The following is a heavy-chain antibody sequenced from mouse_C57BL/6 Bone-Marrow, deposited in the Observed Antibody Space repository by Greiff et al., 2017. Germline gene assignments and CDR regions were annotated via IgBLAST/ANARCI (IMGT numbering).Heavy chain of an antibody. Sequence: VQLQQSGAELVKPGASVKRSCKASGYTFTTYPREGMKQNHGKSLEWTGNFHPYNDDTKNNEKFKGKATLTVEKSSSTVSLALSRLTSGVSAVYYGARGIDSSGAWFAYWGQGTLVTVSA. CDR1: GYTFTTYP. CDR3: ARGIDSSGAWFAY. D-gene: IGHD3-2*02. J-gene: IGHJ3*01. CDR2: FHPYNDDT. V-gene: IGHV1-47*01.